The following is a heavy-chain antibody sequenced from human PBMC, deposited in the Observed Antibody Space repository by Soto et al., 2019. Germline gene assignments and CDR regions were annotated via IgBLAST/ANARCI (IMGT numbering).Heavy chain of an antibody. CDR1: GGSVSSGDYY. CDR2: ISDSGST. D-gene: IGHD4-17*01. Sequence: SETLSLSCTVSGGSVSSGDYYWSWIRQPPGKGLEWIGYISDSGSTYYNPSLKSRVTISVDTSKNQFSLKLSSVTAADTAVYYCARDNTVTRRYYYYGMDVWGQGTTVTVSS. CDR3: ARDNTVTRRYYYYGMDV. J-gene: IGHJ6*02. V-gene: IGHV4-30-4*01.